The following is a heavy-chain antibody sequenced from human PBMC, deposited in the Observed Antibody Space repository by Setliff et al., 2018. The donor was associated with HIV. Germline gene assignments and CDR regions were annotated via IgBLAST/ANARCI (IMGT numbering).Heavy chain of an antibody. CDR3: AKDRYYGSGVGGAFDI. CDR2: IWHDGSKK. J-gene: IGHJ3*02. Sequence: GGSLRLSCAASGFSFSGSAMHWVRQAPGKGPQWVAVIWHDGSKKYYADSVKGRFTSSRDNSKDTLYLQMNSLTVEDTAVYYCAKDRYYGSGVGGAFDIWGQGSMVTVS. CDR1: GFSFSGSA. D-gene: IGHD3-10*01. V-gene: IGHV3-33*06.